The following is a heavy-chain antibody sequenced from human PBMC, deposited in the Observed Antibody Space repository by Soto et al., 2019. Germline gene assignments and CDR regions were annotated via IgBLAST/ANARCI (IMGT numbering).Heavy chain of an antibody. CDR2: IHYSGTT. V-gene: IGHV4-59*01. CDR3: AAGEASSRNLAPYYLDF. CDR1: GGSMRNYF. Sequence: SETLSLTCTVSGGSMRNYFWTWIRQPPGKGLEWIGYIHYSGTTSFFPSYNPSLRSRVTISEDTAKNQFSLKLLSVTTADTAVYFCAAGEASSRNLAPYYLDFWGQGTPVTVSS. D-gene: IGHD6-13*01. J-gene: IGHJ4*03.